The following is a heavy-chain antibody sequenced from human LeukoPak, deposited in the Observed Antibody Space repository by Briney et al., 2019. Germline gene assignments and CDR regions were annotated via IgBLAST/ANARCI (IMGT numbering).Heavy chain of an antibody. J-gene: IGHJ4*02. V-gene: IGHV3-23*01. CDR1: GFTFSSYA. D-gene: IGHD3-16*01. CDR3: ANGLSLSRYGDYFDY. Sequence: PGGSLRLSCAASGFTFSSYAMSGVRQAPGKGLEWVSAISGSGGSTYYADSVKGRFTISRDNSKNTLYLQMNSLRAEDTAVYYCANGLSLSRYGDYFDYWGQGTLVTVSS. CDR2: ISGSGGST.